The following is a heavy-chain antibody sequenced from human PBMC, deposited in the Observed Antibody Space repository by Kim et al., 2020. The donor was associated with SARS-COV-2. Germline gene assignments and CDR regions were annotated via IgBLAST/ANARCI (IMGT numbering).Heavy chain of an antibody. J-gene: IGHJ5*02. D-gene: IGHD2-15*01. CDR2: ISSSTSYI. CDR3: ARGRVVAATEDWFDP. Sequence: GGSLRLSCAASGFTFSSYTMNWVRQAPGKGLEWVSSISSSTSYIYYADSVKGRFTISRDNAKNSLYLQMNSLRAEDTAVYYCARGRVVAATEDWFDPWGPGTLVTVSS. CDR1: GFTFSSYT. V-gene: IGHV3-21*01.